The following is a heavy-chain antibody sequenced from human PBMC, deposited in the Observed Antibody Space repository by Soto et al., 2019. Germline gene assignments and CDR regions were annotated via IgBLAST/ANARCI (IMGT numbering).Heavy chain of an antibody. Sequence: SETLSLTCTVSGGSISSYYWSRIRQPPGKGLEWIGYIYYSGSTNYNPSLKSRVTISVDTSKNQFSLKLSSVTAADTAVYYCARLRGSSGWPYNWFDPWGQGTLVTVSS. J-gene: IGHJ5*02. CDR3: ARLRGSSGWPYNWFDP. CDR2: IYYSGST. V-gene: IGHV4-59*08. D-gene: IGHD6-19*01. CDR1: GGSISSYY.